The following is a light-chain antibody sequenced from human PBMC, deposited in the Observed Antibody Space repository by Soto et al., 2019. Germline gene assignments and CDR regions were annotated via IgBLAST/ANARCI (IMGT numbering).Light chain of an antibody. J-gene: IGKJ5*01. CDR2: KVS. V-gene: IGKV2-30*01. CDR1: QSLVYSNGNTY. Sequence: DVVLTQSPLSLPVTLGQPASISCRSSQSLVYSNGNTYLNWFHQRPGQSPRRLIYKVSNRDSGVPDRFSGSGSGTDFTLTISRVEAEDVGVYDCMQGTHWITFGQGTRLVIK. CDR3: MQGTHWIT.